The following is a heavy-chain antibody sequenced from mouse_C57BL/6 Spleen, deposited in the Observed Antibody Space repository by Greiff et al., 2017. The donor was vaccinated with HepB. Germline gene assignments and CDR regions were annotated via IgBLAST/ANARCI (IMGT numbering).Heavy chain of an antibody. D-gene: IGHD2-2*01. CDR1: GYTFTSYT. J-gene: IGHJ2*01. Sequence: VQLKESGAELARPGASVKMSCKASGYTFTSYTMHWVKQRPGQGLEWIGYINPSSGYTKYNQKFKDKATLTADKSSSTAYMQLSSLTSEDSAVYYCARDGYDPDYFDYWGQGTTLTVSS. V-gene: IGHV1-4*01. CDR3: ARDGYDPDYFDY. CDR2: INPSSGYT.